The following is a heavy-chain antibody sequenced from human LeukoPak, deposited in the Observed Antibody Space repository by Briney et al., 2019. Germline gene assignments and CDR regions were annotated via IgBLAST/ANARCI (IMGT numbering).Heavy chain of an antibody. CDR3: ARAVAAGRRFDY. CDR2: INPSGGST. D-gene: IGHD6-13*01. J-gene: IGHJ4*02. CDR1: GYTFTGYY. V-gene: IGHV1-46*01. Sequence: ASVKVSCKASGYTFTGYYMHWVRQAPGQGLEWMGTINPSGGSTTLAQKFQGRVTMTRDTSTSTLYMELSSLESDDTAVYFCARAVAAGRRFDYWGQGTLAIVSS.